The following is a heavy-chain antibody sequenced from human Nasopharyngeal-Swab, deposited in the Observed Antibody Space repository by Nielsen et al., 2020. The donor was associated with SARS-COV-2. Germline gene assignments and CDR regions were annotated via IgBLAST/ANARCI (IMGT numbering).Heavy chain of an antibody. Sequence: GSLRLSCAVPGGSFSGYHWSWIRQPPGKGLEWIGEINHSGSTNYNPSLKSRVTISVDTSKNQFSLKLSSVTAADTAVYYCARGNGAFDYWGQGTLVTVSS. CDR3: ARGNGAFDY. CDR1: GGSFSGYH. J-gene: IGHJ4*02. D-gene: IGHD4-17*01. V-gene: IGHV4-34*01. CDR2: INHSGST.